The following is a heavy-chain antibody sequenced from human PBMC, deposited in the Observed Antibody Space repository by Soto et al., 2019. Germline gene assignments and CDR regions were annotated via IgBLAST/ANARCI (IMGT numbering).Heavy chain of an antibody. V-gene: IGHV1-18*04. D-gene: IGHD6-13*01. CDR2: ISAYNGNT. Sequence: ASVKVSCKASGYTFTSYGISWVRQAPGQGLEWMSSISAYNGNTKHAQKLQSRDTMTTGTSTSTADMELRRLISDDTAVYYCERSLKASRIAAAGYWGQGALVTVSS. CDR3: ERSLKASRIAAAGY. J-gene: IGHJ4*02. CDR1: GYTFTSYG.